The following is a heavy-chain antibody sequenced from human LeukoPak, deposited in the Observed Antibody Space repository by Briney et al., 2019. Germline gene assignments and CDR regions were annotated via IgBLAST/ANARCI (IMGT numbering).Heavy chain of an antibody. Sequence: SETLSLTCAVYGGSFSGYYWSWIRQPPGKGLEWIGSIYYSGSTYYNPSLKSRVTISVDTSKNQFSLKLSSVTAADTAVYYCARLNPPDYWGQGTLVTVSS. V-gene: IGHV4-34*01. D-gene: IGHD1-14*01. CDR2: IYYSGST. CDR3: ARLNPPDY. CDR1: GGSFSGYY. J-gene: IGHJ4*02.